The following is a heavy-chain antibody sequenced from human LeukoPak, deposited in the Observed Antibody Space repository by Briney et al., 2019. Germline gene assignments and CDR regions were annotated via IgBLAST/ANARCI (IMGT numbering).Heavy chain of an antibody. V-gene: IGHV4-4*07. CDR3: ARGPSRVVVTAMGAFDI. CDR1: GGSISSYY. J-gene: IGHJ3*02. CDR2: IYTSGTI. D-gene: IGHD2-21*02. Sequence: SETLSLTCTVSGGSISSYYWSWIRQPAGKGLEWIGRIYTSGTINYNPSLKTRVTMSVDTSKDQFALKLTSVTAADTAVYYCARGPSRVVVTAMGAFDIWGQGTVVTVSS.